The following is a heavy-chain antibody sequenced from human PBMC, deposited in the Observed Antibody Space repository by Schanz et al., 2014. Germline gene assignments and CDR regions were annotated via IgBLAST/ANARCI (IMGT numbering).Heavy chain of an antibody. J-gene: IGHJ4*02. D-gene: IGHD6-25*01. V-gene: IGHV3-7*02. CDR3: VSGYTSGF. Sequence: DVQLVESGGGLVQPGGSLRLACAASRFTFSNYGVGWVRQAPGKGLESVASINNDGSQKFYVDSVKGRFAVSRDNPKNSLYLQMNSLRVEDTAVYYCVSGYTSGFWGQGTLVTVSS. CDR1: RFTFSNYG. CDR2: INNDGSQK.